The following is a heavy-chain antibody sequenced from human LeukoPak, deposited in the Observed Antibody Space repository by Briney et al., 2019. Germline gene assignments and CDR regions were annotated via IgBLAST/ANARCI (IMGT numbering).Heavy chain of an antibody. CDR3: ARGGH. J-gene: IGHJ4*02. V-gene: IGHV3-7*04. Sequence: GSLRLSCTASAITXYISWMSWVRQAPGKGLEWVANINQDGSARDYVDSVKGRFTISRDNAKKSLYLQMNSLTGEDTATYYCARGGHWGQGTLVTVSS. CDR2: INQDGSAR. CDR1: AITXYISW.